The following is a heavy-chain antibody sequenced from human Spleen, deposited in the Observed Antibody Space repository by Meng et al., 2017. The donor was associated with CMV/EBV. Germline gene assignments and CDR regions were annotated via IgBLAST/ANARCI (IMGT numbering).Heavy chain of an antibody. D-gene: IGHD6-19*01. CDR2: IYTSGST. Sequence: QVPLQESGPAVVNPSEPLSLTRTFSGGSISSYYWSWIRQPAGKGLEWIGRIYTSGSTNYNPSLKSRVTMSVDTSKNQFSLKLSSVTAADTAVYYCARDVPASPMAVAGTFGYWGQGTLVTVSS. CDR3: ARDVPASPMAVAGTFGY. V-gene: IGHV4-4*07. J-gene: IGHJ4*02. CDR1: GGSISSYY.